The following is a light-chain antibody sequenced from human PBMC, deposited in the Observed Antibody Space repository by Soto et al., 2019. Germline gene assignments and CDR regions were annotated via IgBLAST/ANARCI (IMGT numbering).Light chain of an antibody. V-gene: IGKV3-20*01. CDR3: QKYGTSPLT. Sequence: EIVLTQSPATLSLSPGDSATLSCRASQSVSANYLAWYQQKPGQSPRLLIYAASSRATGIPDRFSGSGSGTDFTLTISRLEPEDFAVYYCQKYGTSPLTFGGGTKVDIK. CDR2: AAS. CDR1: QSVSANY. J-gene: IGKJ4*01.